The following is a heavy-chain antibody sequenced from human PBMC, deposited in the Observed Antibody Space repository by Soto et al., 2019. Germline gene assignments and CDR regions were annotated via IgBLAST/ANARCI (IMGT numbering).Heavy chain of an antibody. CDR1: GGSISSSSYY. CDR3: ARHARGYSSSWYRRRWFDP. D-gene: IGHD6-13*01. V-gene: IGHV4-39*01. Sequence: SETLSLTCTASGGSISSSSYYWGWIRQPPGKGLEWIGSIYYSGSTYYNPSLKSRVTISVDTSKNQFSLKLSSVTAADTAVYYCARHARGYSSSWYRRRWFDPWGQGTLVTVSS. CDR2: IYYSGST. J-gene: IGHJ5*02.